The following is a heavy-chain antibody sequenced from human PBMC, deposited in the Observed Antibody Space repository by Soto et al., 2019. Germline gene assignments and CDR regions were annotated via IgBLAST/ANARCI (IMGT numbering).Heavy chain of an antibody. D-gene: IGHD3-10*01. CDR1: GFTFSSYA. V-gene: IGHV3-23*01. CDR2: ISGSGGST. Sequence: GGSLRLSCAASGFTFSSYAMSWVRQAPGKGLEWVSAISGSGGSTYYADSVKGRFTISRDNSKNTLYLQMNSLRAEDTAVYYCAKELLDYYGSGSNGMDVWGQGTTVTVSS. J-gene: IGHJ6*02. CDR3: AKELLDYYGSGSNGMDV.